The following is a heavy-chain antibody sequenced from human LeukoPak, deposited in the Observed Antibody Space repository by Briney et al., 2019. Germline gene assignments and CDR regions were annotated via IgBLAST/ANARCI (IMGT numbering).Heavy chain of an antibody. CDR1: GFTFSSYA. D-gene: IGHD3-10*01. J-gene: IGHJ5*02. CDR2: ISYDGSNK. Sequence: PGRSLRLSCAASGFTFSSYAMHWVRQAPGKGLEWVAVISYDGSNKYYADSVKGRFTISRDNSKNTLYLQMNSLRAEDTAVYYCARDRYSRYYYGSGSFLGWFDPWGQGILVTVSS. CDR3: ARDRYSRYYYGSGSFLGWFDP. V-gene: IGHV3-30-3*01.